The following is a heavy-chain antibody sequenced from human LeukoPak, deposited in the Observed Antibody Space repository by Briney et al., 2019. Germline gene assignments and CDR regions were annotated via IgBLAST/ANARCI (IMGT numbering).Heavy chain of an antibody. CDR1: GFTFSSYA. J-gene: IGHJ4*02. CDR3: AKVGLERHQFDY. D-gene: IGHD1-1*01. V-gene: IGHV3-23*01. CDR2: ISGSGGST. Sequence: GGSLRLSCAASGFTFSSYAMSWVRQAPGKGLEWVSAISGSGGSTYYANSVKGRFTISRDNSKNTLYLQMNSLRDEDTAVYYCAKVGLERHQFDYWGQGTLVTVSS.